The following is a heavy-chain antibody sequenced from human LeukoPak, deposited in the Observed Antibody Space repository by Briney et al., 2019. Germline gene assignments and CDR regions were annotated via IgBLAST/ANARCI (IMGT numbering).Heavy chain of an antibody. J-gene: IGHJ6*02. CDR1: GYTFTSYG. CDR2: ISAYNGNT. D-gene: IGHD5-12*01. Sequence: GASVKVSCKASGYTFTSYGISWVRQAPGQGLEWMGWISAYNGNTNYAQKLQGRVTMTTDTSTSTAYMELRSLRSDDTAVYYCARDYSGYDQGDGMDVWGQGTTVTVSS. V-gene: IGHV1-18*01. CDR3: ARDYSGYDQGDGMDV.